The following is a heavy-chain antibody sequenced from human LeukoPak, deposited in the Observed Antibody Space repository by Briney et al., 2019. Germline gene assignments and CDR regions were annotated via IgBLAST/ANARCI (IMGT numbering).Heavy chain of an antibody. V-gene: IGHV4-39*07. CDR1: GGSTSSSGYY. J-gene: IGHJ5*02. Sequence: SETLSLTCTVSGGSTSSSGYYWGWIRQPPGKGLEWIGTIYYSGSTQYNPSLKSRVTMSLDTSKNHFSLKLGSVTAADTAVYYCARVSPDTATDYGWFDPWGQGSLVTVSS. D-gene: IGHD5-18*01. CDR3: ARVSPDTATDYGWFDP. CDR2: IYYSGST.